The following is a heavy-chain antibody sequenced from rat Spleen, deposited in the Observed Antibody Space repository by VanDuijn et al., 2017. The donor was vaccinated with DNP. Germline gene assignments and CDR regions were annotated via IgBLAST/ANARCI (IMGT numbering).Heavy chain of an antibody. CDR1: GYSITSNY. CDR2: ISYSGRT. Sequence: EVQLQESGPGLVKPSQSLSLTCSVTGYSITSNYWGWIRKFPGNKMEWIGHISYSGRTTYNPSLQGRIYITRDTSKNQFFLQLNSVSTENTATQYCARAKAGYYPYWYFDCWGPGTMVTVSS. CDR3: ARAKAGYYPYWYFDC. V-gene: IGHV3-1*01. J-gene: IGHJ1*01. D-gene: IGHD1-12*03.